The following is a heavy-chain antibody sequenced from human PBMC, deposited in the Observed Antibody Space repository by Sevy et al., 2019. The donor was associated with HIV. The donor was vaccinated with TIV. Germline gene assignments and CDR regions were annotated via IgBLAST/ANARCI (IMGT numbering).Heavy chain of an antibody. CDR1: GYTFTSYG. D-gene: IGHD2-15*01. V-gene: IGHV1-18*01. J-gene: IGHJ6*02. Sequence: ASLKVSCKASGYTFTSYGISWVRQAPGQGLEWMGWISAYNGNTNYAQKLQGRVTMTTDTSTSTAYMELRSLRSDDTAVYYCAREGSPSTRNPSWLDVWGQGTTVTVSS. CDR3: AREGSPSTRNPSWLDV. CDR2: ISAYNGNT.